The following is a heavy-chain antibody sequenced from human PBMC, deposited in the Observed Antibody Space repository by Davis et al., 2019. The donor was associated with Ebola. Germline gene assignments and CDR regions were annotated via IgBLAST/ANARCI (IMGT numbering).Heavy chain of an antibody. D-gene: IGHD1-26*01. CDR3: ARIVLRSVGDKAFDY. CDR1: GFSLSTSGVG. V-gene: IGHV2-5*01. Sequence: SGPTLVKPTQTLTLTCTFSGFSLSTSGVGVGWIRQPPGKALEWLALIYWNDDKRYSPSLKSRLTITKDTSKNQVVLTMTNMDPVDTATYYCARIVLRSVGDKAFDYWGQGTLVTVSS. J-gene: IGHJ4*02. CDR2: IYWNDDK.